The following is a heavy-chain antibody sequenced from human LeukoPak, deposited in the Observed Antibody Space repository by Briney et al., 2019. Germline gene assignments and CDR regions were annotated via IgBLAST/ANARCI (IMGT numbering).Heavy chain of an antibody. V-gene: IGHV3-7*03. CDR3: AREFTGYGNTDY. D-gene: IGHD5-12*01. CDR2: IRSDGVEK. CDR1: GFSLSMYW. J-gene: IGHJ4*02. Sequence: GGSLRLSCTAAGFSLSMYWMSWVRQAPGKGLEWVANIRSDGVEKYYVDSVRGRFTISTDTAKNTLYLQMNSLRADDTAVYYCAREFTGYGNTDYWGQGTLVTVSS.